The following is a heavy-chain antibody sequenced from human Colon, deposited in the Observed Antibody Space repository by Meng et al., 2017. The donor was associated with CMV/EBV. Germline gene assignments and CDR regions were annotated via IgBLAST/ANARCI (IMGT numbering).Heavy chain of an antibody. CDR1: GFTFASHT. V-gene: IGHV3-21*01. CDR3: ARVEGSVTSPLDY. J-gene: IGHJ4*02. CDR2: IASHKGQI. D-gene: IGHD4-17*01. Sequence: GESLKISCAASGFTFASHTMTWVRQAPGKGLEWVSSIASHKGQIYYADSVKGRFTISRDDAQNSLHLQMNSLRAEDSAVYYCARVEGSVTSPLDYWGQGTLVTVSS.